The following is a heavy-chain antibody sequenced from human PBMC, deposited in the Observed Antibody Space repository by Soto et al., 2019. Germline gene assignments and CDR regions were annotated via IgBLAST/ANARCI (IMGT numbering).Heavy chain of an antibody. CDR2: INAGNDNT. Sequence: GASVKVSCKASGYTFTSYAMHWERQAPGQSLEWMGRINAGNDNTKYSQKFQGRVTITRDTSASTAYMELSSLRSEDTAVYYCARARVLWFGELFSPYDYWGQGTLVTVSS. J-gene: IGHJ4*02. D-gene: IGHD3-10*01. CDR1: GYTFTSYA. CDR3: ARARVLWFGELFSPYDY. V-gene: IGHV1-3*01.